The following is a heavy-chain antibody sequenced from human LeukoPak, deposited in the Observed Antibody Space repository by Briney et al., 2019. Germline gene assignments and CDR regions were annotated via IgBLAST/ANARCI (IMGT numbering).Heavy chain of an antibody. D-gene: IGHD1-26*01. CDR2: INSDGSTT. CDR1: GFTFSSYS. Sequence: GGSLRLSCAASGFTFSSYSMNWVRQAPGKGLMWVSRINSDGSTTRSADSVKGRFTISRDNAKNTMYLQMNSLRAEDTAVYYCAIIVGATPVDSWGKGTKVTVSS. CDR3: AIIVGATPVDS. J-gene: IGHJ4*02. V-gene: IGHV3-74*01.